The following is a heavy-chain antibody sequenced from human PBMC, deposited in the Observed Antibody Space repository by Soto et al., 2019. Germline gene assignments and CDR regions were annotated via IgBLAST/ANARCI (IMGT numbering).Heavy chain of an antibody. V-gene: IGHV4-39*01. D-gene: IGHD5-18*01. J-gene: IGHJ4*02. CDR2: IYYSGST. Sequence: SETLSLTCTVSGGSISSSSYYWGWISQPSGKGLEWIGSIYYSGSTYYNPSLKSRVTISVDTSKNQFSLKLSSVTAADTAVYYCARVIQRNFDYWGQGTLVTVSS. CDR3: ARVIQRNFDY. CDR1: GGSISSSSYY.